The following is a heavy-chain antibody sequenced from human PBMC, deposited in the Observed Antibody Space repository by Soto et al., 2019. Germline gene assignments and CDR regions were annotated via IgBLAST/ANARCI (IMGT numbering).Heavy chain of an antibody. V-gene: IGHV1-69*02. J-gene: IGHJ6*03. Sequence: SVKVSCKASGGTFSSYTISWVRQAPGQGLEWMGRIIPILGIANYAQKFQGRVTITADKSTSTAYMELSSLRSEDTAVYYCARNGKGTHGLRYFDRNHYYYYYMDVWGKGTTVTVSS. CDR1: GGTFSSYT. D-gene: IGHD3-9*01. CDR2: IIPILGIA. CDR3: ARNGKGTHGLRYFDRNHYYYYYMDV.